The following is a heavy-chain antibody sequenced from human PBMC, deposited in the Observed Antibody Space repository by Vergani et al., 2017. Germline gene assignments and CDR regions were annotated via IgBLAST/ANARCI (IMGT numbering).Heavy chain of an antibody. CDR2: SSGPGLST. CDR3: VKENIDLGSYFFDS. CDR1: GFTFSNSA. J-gene: IGHJ4*01. Sequence: EVHLLESGGGLVQSGGSLRLSCAASGFTFSNSAVSWVRQAPGRGLAWVSSSSGPGLSTYYAASVKGRFSISRDNSKNTVFLQIHSLRTEDTAIYYRVKENIDLGSYFFDSWGHGILVTVSS. D-gene: IGHD1/OR15-1a*01. V-gene: IGHV3-23*01.